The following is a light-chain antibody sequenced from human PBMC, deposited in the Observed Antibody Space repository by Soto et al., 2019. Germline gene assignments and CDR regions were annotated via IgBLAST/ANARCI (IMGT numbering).Light chain of an antibody. CDR3: SSYRTKSSVV. CDR2: EVS. CDR1: SSDVGGYNY. J-gene: IGLJ2*01. V-gene: IGLV2-14*01. Sequence: QSVLTQPASVSGSTGKSITISCSGTSSDVGGYNYVSWYQHHPGKAPKLMIYEVSSQPSGVSNRFFGSKSGNTASLTISGLQTEDEADYFCSSYRTKSSVVFGGGTKLTVL.